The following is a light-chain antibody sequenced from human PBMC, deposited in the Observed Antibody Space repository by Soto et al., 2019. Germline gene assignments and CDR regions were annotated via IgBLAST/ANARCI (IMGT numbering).Light chain of an antibody. V-gene: IGKV3D-15*01. Sequence: EIVMTQSPVTLSVSPGETATLSCRASQSVSSNLAWYQQKPGQAPRLLIYGISTRATGIPARFSGSGSGTEFTLTISSLQSEDFAVYYCQQHNGWPLTFGQGQRVE. CDR1: QSVSSN. CDR3: QQHNGWPLT. J-gene: IGKJ5*01. CDR2: GIS.